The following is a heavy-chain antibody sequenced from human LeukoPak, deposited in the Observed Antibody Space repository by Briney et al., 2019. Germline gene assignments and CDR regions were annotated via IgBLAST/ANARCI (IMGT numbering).Heavy chain of an antibody. Sequence: TSETLSLTCAVYGGSFSGYYWSWIRQPPGKGLEWIGEINHSGSTNYNPSLKSRVTIPVDTSKNQFSLKLSSVTAADTAVYYCARHGGAAGTFDYWGQGTLVTVSS. V-gene: IGHV4-34*01. CDR2: INHSGST. D-gene: IGHD6-13*01. CDR1: GGSFSGYY. J-gene: IGHJ4*02. CDR3: ARHGGAAGTFDY.